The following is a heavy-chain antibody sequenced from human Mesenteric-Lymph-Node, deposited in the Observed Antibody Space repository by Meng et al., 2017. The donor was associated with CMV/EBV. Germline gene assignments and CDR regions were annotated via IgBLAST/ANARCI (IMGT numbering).Heavy chain of an antibody. J-gene: IGHJ6*02. V-gene: IGHV1-69*05. Sequence: SVKVSCKASGGTFSSYAISWVRQAPGQGLEWMGGIIPIFGTANYAQKFQGRVTMTRNTSISTAYMELSSLRSEDTAVYYCARALKCSSTSCYTKYYYGMDVWGQGTTVTVSS. CDR3: ARALKCSSTSCYTKYYYGMDV. CDR2: IIPIFGTA. CDR1: GGTFSSYA. D-gene: IGHD2-2*01.